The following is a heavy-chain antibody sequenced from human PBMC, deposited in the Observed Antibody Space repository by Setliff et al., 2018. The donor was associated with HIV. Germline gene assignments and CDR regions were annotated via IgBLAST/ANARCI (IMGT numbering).Heavy chain of an antibody. Sequence: GASVKVSCKAFGYTFTSSDINWVRQATGQGLEWMGWMNPNSGNTGYAQKFQGRVTMTRDTSIRTAYMELSSLRSEDTAVYYCARGAWYTSGWYSSRYLDVWGKGTTVTVSS. CDR2: MNPNSGNT. CDR1: GYTFTSSD. V-gene: IGHV1-8*02. CDR3: ARGAWYTSGWYSSRYLDV. D-gene: IGHD6-19*01. J-gene: IGHJ6*03.